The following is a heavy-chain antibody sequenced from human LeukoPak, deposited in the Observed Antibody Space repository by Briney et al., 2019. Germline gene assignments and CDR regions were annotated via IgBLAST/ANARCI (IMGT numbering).Heavy chain of an antibody. CDR2: IRYDGSNK. D-gene: IGHD3-3*01. CDR3: AKVVDFWSGYQHWFDP. CDR1: GFTFSSYG. J-gene: IGHJ5*02. Sequence: GGSLRLSCAASGFTFSSYGMHWVRQAPGKGLEWVAFIRYDGSNKYYADSVKGRFTISRDNSKNTLYLQMNSLRAEDTAVYYCAKVVDFWSGYQHWFDPWGQGTLVTVSS. V-gene: IGHV3-30*02.